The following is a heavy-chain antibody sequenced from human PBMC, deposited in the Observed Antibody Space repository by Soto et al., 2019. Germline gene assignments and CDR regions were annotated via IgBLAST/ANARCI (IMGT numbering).Heavy chain of an antibody. CDR2: IDGSGGTT. CDR1: GFTFSDYY. V-gene: IGHV3-23*01. Sequence: GGSLRLSCAASGFTFSDYYMSWIRQAPGKGLDWVSTIDGSGGTTYYADSVKGRFTISRDNSMNTVYLQMNSLRADDTALYYCEKNSGWFNTWGQGALVTVSS. J-gene: IGHJ5*02. CDR3: EKNSGWFNT. D-gene: IGHD3-10*01.